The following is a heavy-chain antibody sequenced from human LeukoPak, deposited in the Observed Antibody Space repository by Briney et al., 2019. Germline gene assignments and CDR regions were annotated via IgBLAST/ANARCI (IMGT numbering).Heavy chain of an antibody. V-gene: IGHV1-46*03. D-gene: IGHD5-18*01. CDR1: GYTFTSYY. Sequence: GASVKVSCKASGYTFTSYYMHWVRQAPGQGLEWMGIINPSGGSTSYAQKFQGRVTMTRDTSTSTVYMELSSLRSEDTAVYYCASDKVPRRGYSYGYPGYWGQGTLVTVSS. J-gene: IGHJ4*02. CDR3: ASDKVPRRGYSYGYPGY. CDR2: INPSGGST.